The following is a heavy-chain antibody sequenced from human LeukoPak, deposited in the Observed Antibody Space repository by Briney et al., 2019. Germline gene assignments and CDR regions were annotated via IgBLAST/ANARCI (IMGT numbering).Heavy chain of an antibody. D-gene: IGHD3-3*02. V-gene: IGHV3-48*03. Sequence: GGSLRLSCAASGFTFSSYEMNWVRQAPGKGLEWVSYISSSGSTIYYADSVKGRFTISRDNAKSSLYLQMNSLRAEDTAVYYCAKGSEPGHFGGQGTLVTVSS. CDR2: ISSSGSTI. CDR3: AKGSEPGHF. J-gene: IGHJ4*02. CDR1: GFTFSSYE.